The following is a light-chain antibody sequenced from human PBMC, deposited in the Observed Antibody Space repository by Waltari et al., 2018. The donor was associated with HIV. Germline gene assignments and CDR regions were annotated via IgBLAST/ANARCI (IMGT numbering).Light chain of an antibody. J-gene: IGLJ3*02. V-gene: IGLV4-69*01. CDR1: SGHSRYA. CDR2: LNSDGSH. CDR3: QTWSV. Sequence: QLVLTQSPSASASLGASVKLTCTPSSGHSRYAIAWDQQQPEKGPRYLMKLNSDGSHSKGDGIPDRFSGSSSGAERYLTISSLQSEDEADYYCQTWSVFGGGTKLTVL.